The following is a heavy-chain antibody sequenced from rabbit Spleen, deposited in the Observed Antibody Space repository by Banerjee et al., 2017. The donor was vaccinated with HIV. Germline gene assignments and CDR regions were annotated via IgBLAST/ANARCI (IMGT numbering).Heavy chain of an antibody. CDR3: ARDSGSSFSSYGMDL. CDR2: MDTGSSGFT. J-gene: IGHJ6*01. CDR1: GFSFSRSYD. Sequence: QQLVESGGGLVKPGASLTLTCTASGFSFSRSYDMCWVRQAPGKGLEWIACMDTGSSGFTYFASWAKGRFPIPKTPSATVTLQIASLTAADPATYFCARDSGSSFSSYGMDLWGQGTLVTVS. D-gene: IGHD8-1*01. V-gene: IGHV1S40*01.